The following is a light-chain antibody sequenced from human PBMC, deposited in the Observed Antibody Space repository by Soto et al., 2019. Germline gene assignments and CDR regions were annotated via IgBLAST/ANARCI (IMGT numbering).Light chain of an antibody. V-gene: IGKV1-27*01. CDR1: QDISND. CDR3: QKYNSAPHT. J-gene: IGKJ4*01. CDR2: AAS. Sequence: DIQMTQSPSSLSASAGDRVTITCRTSQDISNDLAWYQQKPGKVPKLLIYAASTLQSGVPSRFSGGGSGTDFSLTIISLQPDDVATYYRQKYNSAPHTFGGGTKVEIQ.